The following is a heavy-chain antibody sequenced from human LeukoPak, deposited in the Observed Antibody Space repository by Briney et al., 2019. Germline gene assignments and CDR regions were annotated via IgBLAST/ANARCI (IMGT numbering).Heavy chain of an antibody. CDR2: IKQDGSEK. V-gene: IGHV3-7*01. CDR3: ARGDSSGWYYYYYMGA. D-gene: IGHD6-19*01. CDR1: GLTFSSYW. Sequence: TGGSLRLSCAASGLTFSSYWMSWVRQAPGKGLERVANIKQDGSEKYYVYSVKGRFTISRDNAKNSLYLQMNSLRAEDTAVYYCARGDSSGWYYYYYMGAWGKGTTVTVSS. J-gene: IGHJ6*03.